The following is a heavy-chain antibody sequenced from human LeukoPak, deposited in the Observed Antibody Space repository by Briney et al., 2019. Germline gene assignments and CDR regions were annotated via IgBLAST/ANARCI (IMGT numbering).Heavy chain of an antibody. CDR2: INPSGGST. CDR1: GYTFTSYY. CDR3: AKGRHSSGWYAASGLDY. D-gene: IGHD6-19*01. Sequence: ASVKVSCKASGYTFTSYYMHWVRQAPGQGLEWMGIINPSGGSTSYAQKFQGRVTMTRDTSTSTVYMELSSLRSEDTAVYYCAKGRHSSGWYAASGLDYWGQGTLVTVSS. J-gene: IGHJ4*02. V-gene: IGHV1-46*01.